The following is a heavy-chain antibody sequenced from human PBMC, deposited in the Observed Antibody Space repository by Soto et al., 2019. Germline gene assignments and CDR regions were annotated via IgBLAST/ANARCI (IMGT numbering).Heavy chain of an antibody. CDR1: GFTFSSYA. D-gene: IGHD3-10*01. CDR3: AKAFSGTFGELLFWN. Sequence: EVQLLESGGGLVQPGGSLRLSCAASGFTFSSYAMSWVRQAPGKGLEWVSAISGSGGSTYYADSVKGRFTISRDNSKNTLYLQMNRLRAEDTAVYYCAKAFSGTFGELLFWNWGQGTLVTVSS. CDR2: ISGSGGST. J-gene: IGHJ4*02. V-gene: IGHV3-23*01.